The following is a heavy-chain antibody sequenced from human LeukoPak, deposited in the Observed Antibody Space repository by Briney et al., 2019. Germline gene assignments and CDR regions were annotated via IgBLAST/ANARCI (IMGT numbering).Heavy chain of an antibody. D-gene: IGHD5-24*01. CDR1: GFTFSNAW. V-gene: IGHV3-15*01. J-gene: IGHJ6*02. Sequence: GGSLRLSCAASGFTFSNAWMSWVRQAPGKGLEWVGRIKSKTDGGTTDYAAPVKGRFTISRDDSKNTLYLQMNSLKTEDTAVYYCTTDRWLHYYYYGMDVWGQGTTVTVSS. CDR2: IKSKTDGGTT. CDR3: TTDRWLHYYYYGMDV.